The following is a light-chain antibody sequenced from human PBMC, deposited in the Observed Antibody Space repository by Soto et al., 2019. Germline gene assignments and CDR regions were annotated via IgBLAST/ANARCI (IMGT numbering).Light chain of an antibody. CDR1: SSDVGGYNY. V-gene: IGLV2-8*01. Sequence: QSVLTQPPSASGSPGQSVTISCTGTSSDVGGYNYVSWYQQHPGKAPKLMIYEVNKRPSGVPDRFSGSKSGNTASLTVSGLHPEDEADYYCCSYADSSNVFGTGTKVTV. J-gene: IGLJ1*01. CDR3: CSYADSSNV. CDR2: EVN.